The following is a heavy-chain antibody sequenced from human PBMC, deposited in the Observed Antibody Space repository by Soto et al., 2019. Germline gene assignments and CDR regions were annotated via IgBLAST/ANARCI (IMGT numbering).Heavy chain of an antibody. CDR3: ASGPYYYDSSGYPWLY. D-gene: IGHD3-22*01. CDR1: GGSISSGGYY. J-gene: IGHJ4*02. Sequence: SETLSLTCTVSGGSISSGGYYWSWIRQHPGKGLEWIGYIYYSGSTYYNPSLKSRVTISVDTSKNQFSLKLSSVTAADTAVYYCASGPYYYDSSGYPWLYWGQGTLVTVSS. CDR2: IYYSGST. V-gene: IGHV4-31*03.